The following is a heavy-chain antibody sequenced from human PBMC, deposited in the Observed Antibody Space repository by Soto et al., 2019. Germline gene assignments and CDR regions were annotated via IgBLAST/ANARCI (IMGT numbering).Heavy chain of an antibody. CDR2: INSGGGNT. J-gene: IGHJ4*02. V-gene: IGHV1-46*01. CDR3: AGGNCAGDCYFDY. Sequence: QVQLGQSGTEVKKPGASVKISCKASGSTFTGYYIYWVRQGPVQGLEFMGAINSGGGNTDYAQKFQGRVTVTRDTSTSTVYMGLTSLRLDDTAVYYCAGGNCAGDCYFDYWGQGTMVTVSS. D-gene: IGHD2-21*02. CDR1: GSTFTGYY.